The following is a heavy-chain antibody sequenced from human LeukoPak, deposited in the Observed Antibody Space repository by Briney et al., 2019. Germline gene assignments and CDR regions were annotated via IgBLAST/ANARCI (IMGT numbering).Heavy chain of an antibody. D-gene: IGHD3-10*01. J-gene: IGHJ3*02. CDR1: GYSISSGYY. CDR2: IYTSGST. Sequence: PSETLSLTCTVSGYSISSGYYWGWIRQPPGKGLEWIGSIYTSGSTNYNPPLKSRVTMSVDTSKNQFFLKLSSATAADTAVYYCARGLVTMVRGVRPNDAFDIWGQGTMVTVSS. CDR3: ARGLVTMVRGVRPNDAFDI. V-gene: IGHV4-38-2*02.